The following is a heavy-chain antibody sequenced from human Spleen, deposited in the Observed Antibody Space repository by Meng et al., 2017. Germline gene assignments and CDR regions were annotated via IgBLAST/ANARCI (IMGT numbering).Heavy chain of an antibody. CDR2: INPSGGST. J-gene: IGHJ3*02. D-gene: IGHD3-22*01. CDR3: ASTDYYFDSSGPPGPDYAFDI. CDR1: GYTFPDYY. Sequence: ASVKVSCKPSGYTFPDYYIHWVRRAPGQGLEWMGIINPSGGSTSYAQKFQGRVTITRDTSTSTVYMELSSLRSEDTAVYYCASTDYYFDSSGPPGPDYAFDIWGQGTMVTVSS. V-gene: IGHV1-46*01.